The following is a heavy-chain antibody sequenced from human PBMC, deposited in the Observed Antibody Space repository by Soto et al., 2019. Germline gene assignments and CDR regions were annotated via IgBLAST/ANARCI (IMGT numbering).Heavy chain of an antibody. D-gene: IGHD3-9*01. CDR3: ARARHPYYDILTGKWRGVYFDY. V-gene: IGHV3-11*01. CDR2: ISSSGDTI. CDR1: GFSFSDYY. Sequence: QVQLVESGGGLVKPGGSLRLSCAASGFSFSDYYMSWIRQAPGKGLEWVSYISSSGDTIYYADSVKGRFTISRDNAKNSLYLQMNSLRAEDTAVYYCARARHPYYDILTGKWRGVYFDYWGQGTLVTVSS. J-gene: IGHJ4*02.